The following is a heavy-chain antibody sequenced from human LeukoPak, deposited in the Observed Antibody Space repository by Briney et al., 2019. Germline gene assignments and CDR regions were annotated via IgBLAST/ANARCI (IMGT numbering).Heavy chain of an antibody. CDR1: GGTFSSYA. J-gene: IGHJ4*02. Sequence: SVKVSCKASGGTFSSYAISWVRQAPGQGLEWMGRIIPIFGIANYAQKFQGRVTITADKSTSTAHMELSSLRSEDTAVYYCARGGEMATAIDYWGQGTLVTVSS. V-gene: IGHV1-69*04. D-gene: IGHD5-24*01. CDR2: IIPIFGIA. CDR3: ARGGEMATAIDY.